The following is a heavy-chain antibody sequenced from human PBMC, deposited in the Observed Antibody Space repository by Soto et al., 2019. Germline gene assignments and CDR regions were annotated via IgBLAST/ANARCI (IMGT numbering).Heavy chain of an antibody. Sequence: EVQLVESGGGLVKPGGSLRLSCAASGFTFSSDTFIWVRQAPGKGLECVSSISSSSSFIYYADSVKGRFTIPRDNAKNSLYLQMNSLRADDTAVYYCARHDYGLGGDAFDIWGQGTLVTVSS. CDR1: GFTFSSDT. J-gene: IGHJ3*02. CDR2: ISSSSSFI. V-gene: IGHV3-21*01. CDR3: ARHDYGLGGDAFDI. D-gene: IGHD4-17*01.